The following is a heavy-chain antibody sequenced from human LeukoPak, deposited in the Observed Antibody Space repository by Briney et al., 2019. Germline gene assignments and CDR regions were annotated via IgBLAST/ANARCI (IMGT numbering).Heavy chain of an antibody. V-gene: IGHV4-39*01. Sequence: SETLSLTCTVSGGSISSSSYYWGWIRQPPGKGLEWIGSIYYSGSTYYNPSLQSRVTISVDTPKNQFSLKLSSVTAADTAVYYCGSTTVTTGEFDYWGQGTLVTVSS. CDR3: GSTTVTTGEFDY. D-gene: IGHD4-11*01. CDR2: IYYSGST. J-gene: IGHJ4*02. CDR1: GGSISSSSYY.